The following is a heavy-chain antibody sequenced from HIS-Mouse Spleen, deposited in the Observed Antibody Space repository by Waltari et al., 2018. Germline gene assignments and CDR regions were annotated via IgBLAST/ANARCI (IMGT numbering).Heavy chain of an antibody. V-gene: IGHV3-30-3*01. J-gene: IGHJ4*02. CDR1: GFTFSSYA. CDR3: ARRRSYFDY. CDR2: ISYDGSNK. Sequence: QVQLVESGGGVVQPGRSLRLSCAASGFTFSSYALPGVRQAPGKGLEWVAVISYDGSNKYYADSVKGRFTISRDNSKNTLYLQMNSLRAEDTAVYYCARRRSYFDYWGQGTLVTVSS.